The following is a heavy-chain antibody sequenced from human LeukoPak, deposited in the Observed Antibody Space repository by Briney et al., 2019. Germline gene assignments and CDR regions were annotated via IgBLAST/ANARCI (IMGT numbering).Heavy chain of an antibody. CDR2: ISSSSSYI. CDR3: ARRYCSSTSRYHGAFDI. Sequence: PGGSLRLSCAASGFTFSSYSMNWVRQAPGKGLEWVSSISSSSSYIYYADSVKGRFTISRDNAKNSLYLQMNSLRAEDTAVYYCARRYCSSTSRYHGAFDIWGQGTMVTVSS. CDR1: GFTFSSYS. J-gene: IGHJ3*02. D-gene: IGHD2-2*01. V-gene: IGHV3-21*01.